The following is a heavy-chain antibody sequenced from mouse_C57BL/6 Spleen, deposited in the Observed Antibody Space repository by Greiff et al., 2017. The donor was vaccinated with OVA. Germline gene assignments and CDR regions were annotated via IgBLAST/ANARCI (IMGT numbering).Heavy chain of an antibody. J-gene: IGHJ1*03. Sequence: EVMLVESGGGLVKPGGSLKLSCAASGFTFSDYGMHWVRQAPEKGLEWVAYISSGSSTIYYADTVKGRFTFSRDNAKNTLFLQITSLRSEDTAMYYCARNYVLTTMSTTGYVDVGGTGTTVTVAS. CDR1: GFTFSDYG. V-gene: IGHV5-17*01. CDR2: ISSGSSTI. CDR3: ARNYVLTTMSTTGYVDV. D-gene: IGHD2-4*01.